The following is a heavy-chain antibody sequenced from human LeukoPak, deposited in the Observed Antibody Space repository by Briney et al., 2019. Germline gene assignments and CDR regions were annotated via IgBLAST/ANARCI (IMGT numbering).Heavy chain of an antibody. D-gene: IGHD5-12*01. J-gene: IGHJ4*02. CDR1: GGSISSGGYY. Sequence: SETLSLTCTVSGGSISSGGYYWSWIRQPPGKGLEWIGYIYHSGSTYYNPSLKSRVTISVDRSKNQFSLKLSSVTAADTAVYYCAREVATIKGVGYWGQGTLVTVSS. CDR3: AREVATIKGVGY. V-gene: IGHV4-30-2*01. CDR2: IYHSGST.